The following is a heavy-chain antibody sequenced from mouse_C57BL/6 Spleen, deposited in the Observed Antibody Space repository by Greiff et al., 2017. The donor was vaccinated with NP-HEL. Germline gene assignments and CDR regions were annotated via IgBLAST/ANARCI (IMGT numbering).Heavy chain of an antibody. CDR1: GYTFTSYW. Sequence: VKLQQPGAELVKPGASVKLSCKASGYTFTSYWMHWVKQRPGQGLEWIGMIHPNSGSTNYNEKFKSKATLTVDKSSSTAYMQLSSLTSEDSAVYYCARRDYSNCYYFDYWGQGTTLTVSS. D-gene: IGHD2-5*01. V-gene: IGHV1-64*01. J-gene: IGHJ2*01. CDR3: ARRDYSNCYYFDY. CDR2: IHPNSGST.